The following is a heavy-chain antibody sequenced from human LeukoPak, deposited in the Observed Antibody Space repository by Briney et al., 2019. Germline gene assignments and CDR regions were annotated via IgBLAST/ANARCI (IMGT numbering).Heavy chain of an antibody. CDR3: ARRPKRRGIKGYCSSTSCYQTNAFDI. CDR1: SXXXXY. J-gene: IGHJ3*02. CDR2: XXXXXXX. D-gene: IGHD2-2*01. V-gene: IGHV4-34*01. Sequence: SXXXXYWXXIRQPPGXXLXWXXXXXXXXXXXXXPSLNTRVTISVDTSKNQFSLKLSSVTAADTAVYYCARRPKRRGIKGYCSSTSCYQTNAFDIWGQGTMVTVSS.